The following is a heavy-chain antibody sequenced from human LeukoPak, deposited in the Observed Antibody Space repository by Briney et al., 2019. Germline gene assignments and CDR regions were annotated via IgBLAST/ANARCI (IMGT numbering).Heavy chain of an antibody. Sequence: KPSETLSLTCTVSGGSISSYYWSWIRQPPGKGLEWIGYIYYSGTTNYNSSLKSRVTISVDTSKHQFSLKLRSVTAADTAVYYCAREGVGATDDAFDVWGQGIVVTVSS. V-gene: IGHV4-59*13. CDR2: IYYSGTT. J-gene: IGHJ3*01. CDR3: AREGVGATDDAFDV. D-gene: IGHD1-26*01. CDR1: GGSISSYY.